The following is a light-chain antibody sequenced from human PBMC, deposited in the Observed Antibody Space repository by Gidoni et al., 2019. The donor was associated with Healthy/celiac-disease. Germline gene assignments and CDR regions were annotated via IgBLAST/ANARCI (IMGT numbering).Light chain of an antibody. V-gene: IGLV6-57*02. J-gene: IGLJ2*01. CDR2: EDN. CDR1: SGSIASNY. Sequence: NFMLTQPHSVSESPGKTVTISCTGSSGSIASNYVQWYQQRPGRAPTTVIYEDNHRPSGVPDRFSGSIDSSSNSASLTISGLKTEDEADYYCQTYDSSSVVFGGGTKLTVL. CDR3: QTYDSSSVV.